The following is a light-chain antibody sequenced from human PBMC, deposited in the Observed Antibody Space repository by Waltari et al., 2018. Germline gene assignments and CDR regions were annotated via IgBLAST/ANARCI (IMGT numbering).Light chain of an antibody. CDR2: DVT. CDR1: SSDVGGYDY. Sequence: QSALTQPRSVSGSPGQSITIACAGTSSDVGGYDYVSWYQQYPGKAPKLILYDVTTRPSAVPDRFSGSKSANAASLTISGLQAEDEADYYCCSYAGSYIYVFGSGTKVTVL. J-gene: IGLJ1*01. CDR3: CSYAGSYIYV. V-gene: IGLV2-11*01.